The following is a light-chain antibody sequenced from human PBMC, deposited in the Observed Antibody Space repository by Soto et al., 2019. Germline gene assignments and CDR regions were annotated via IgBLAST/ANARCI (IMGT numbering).Light chain of an antibody. CDR1: NIGTKA. V-gene: IGLV3-21*04. Sequence: SYELTQPPSVSVAPGKTASITCGGHNIGTKAVHWYQQKPGQAPVVVIYNDSDRPSGIPERFSGFNSWNTATMTISRVEAGDEADFYCQVWDNTSNHAVFGTGTKVTVL. CDR2: NDS. J-gene: IGLJ1*01. CDR3: QVWDNTSNHAV.